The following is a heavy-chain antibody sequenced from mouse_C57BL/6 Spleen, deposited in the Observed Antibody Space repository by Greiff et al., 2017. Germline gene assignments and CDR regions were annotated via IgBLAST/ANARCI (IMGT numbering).Heavy chain of an antibody. CDR1: GFTFSSYG. J-gene: IGHJ1*03. CDR3: TSDGYGSRSGYFDV. CDR2: ISSGGSYT. D-gene: IGHD1-1*01. Sequence: EVQVVESGGDLVKPGGSLKLSCAASGFTFSSYGMSWVRQTPDKRLEWVATISSGGSYTYYPDRVTGRFPISRDNAKNTLYLQISRLKSEDTAMYYCTSDGYGSRSGYFDVWGTGTTVTVSS. V-gene: IGHV5-6*01.